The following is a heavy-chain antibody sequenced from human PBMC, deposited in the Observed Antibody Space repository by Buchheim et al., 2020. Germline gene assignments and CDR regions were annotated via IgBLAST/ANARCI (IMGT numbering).Heavy chain of an antibody. CDR2: IYYSGST. V-gene: IGHV4-39*01. D-gene: IGHD1-26*01. CDR3: ARHRGPGYQWELSELYFDY. CDR1: GGSISSSSYY. J-gene: IGHJ4*02. Sequence: QLQLQESGPGLVKPSETLSLTCTVSGGSISSSSYYWGWIRQPPGKGLEWIGSIYYSGSTYYNPSLKSRVTISVDTSKNQFSLKLSSVTAADTAVYYCARHRGPGYQWELSELYFDYWGQGTL.